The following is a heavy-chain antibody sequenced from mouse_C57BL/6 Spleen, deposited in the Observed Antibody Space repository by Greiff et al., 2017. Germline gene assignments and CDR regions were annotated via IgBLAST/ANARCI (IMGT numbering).Heavy chain of an antibody. V-gene: IGHV2-2*01. J-gene: IGHJ2*01. D-gene: IGHD2-1*01. CDR2: IWSGGST. CDR1: GFSLTSYG. Sequence: VKLMESGPGLVQPSQSLSITCTVSGFSLTSYGVHWVRQSPGKGLEWLGVIWSGGSTDYNAAFISRLSISKDNSKSQVFFKMNSLQADDTAIYYCARGNYEYYFDYWGQGTTLTVSS. CDR3: ARGNYEYYFDY.